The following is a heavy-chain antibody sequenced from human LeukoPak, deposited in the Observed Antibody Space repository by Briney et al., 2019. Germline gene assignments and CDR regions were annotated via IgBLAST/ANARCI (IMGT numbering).Heavy chain of an antibody. CDR1: GFTFSSYG. Sequence: GGSLRLSCAASGFTFSSYGMHWVRQAPGKGLEWVAVISYDGSNKYYADSVKGRFTISRDDSKNTLYLQMNSLRAEDTAAYYCAKGYYFDILSGYSSLDSWGQGTLVTVSS. J-gene: IGHJ4*02. V-gene: IGHV3-30*18. CDR3: AKGYYFDILSGYSSLDS. D-gene: IGHD3-9*01. CDR2: ISYDGSNK.